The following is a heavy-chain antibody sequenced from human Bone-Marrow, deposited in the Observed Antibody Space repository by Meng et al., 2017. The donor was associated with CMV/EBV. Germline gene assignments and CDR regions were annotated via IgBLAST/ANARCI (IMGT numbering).Heavy chain of an antibody. V-gene: IGHV1-18*01. CDR1: GYNFRHYG. Sequence: ASVKVSCKTSGYNFRHYGISWVRQAPGEGLEWMGWITPYNGDTKYAQKIQGRLTMTTDPSTNTVYMGLTSLTSDDTAVYFCATDGPTSMEPFKYWGQGTRVTCSS. CDR3: ATDGPTSMEPFKY. J-gene: IGHJ4*02. CDR2: ITPYNGDT. D-gene: IGHD1-14*01.